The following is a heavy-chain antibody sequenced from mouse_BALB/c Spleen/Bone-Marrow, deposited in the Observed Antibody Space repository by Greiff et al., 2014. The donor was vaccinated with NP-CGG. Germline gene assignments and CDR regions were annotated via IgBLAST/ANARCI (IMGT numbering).Heavy chain of an antibody. J-gene: IGHJ2*01. CDR1: GDSITSGY. V-gene: IGHV3-8*02. Sequence: EVNVVESGPSLVKPSQTLSLTCSVTGDSITSGYWNWIRKFPGNKLEYMGYVSYSGNTYYNPSLKSRISITRDTSKNQYYLQLNSVTTEDTATYYCATYDGYCFDYWGQGTTLTVSS. CDR3: ATYDGYCFDY. CDR2: VSYSGNT. D-gene: IGHD2-3*01.